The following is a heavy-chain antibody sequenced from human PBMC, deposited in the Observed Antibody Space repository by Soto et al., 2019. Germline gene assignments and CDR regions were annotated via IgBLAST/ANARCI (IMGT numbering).Heavy chain of an antibody. CDR1: GGSFSGYY. CDR3: ARGNGVATILNYYYYGMDV. Sequence: SETLSLTCAVYGGSFSGYYWSWIRQPPGKGLEWIGEINHSGSTNYNPSLKSRVTISVDTSKNQFSLKLSSVSAADTAVYYCARGNGVATILNYYYYGMDVWGQGTTVTVSS. D-gene: IGHD5-12*01. CDR2: INHSGST. V-gene: IGHV4-34*01. J-gene: IGHJ6*02.